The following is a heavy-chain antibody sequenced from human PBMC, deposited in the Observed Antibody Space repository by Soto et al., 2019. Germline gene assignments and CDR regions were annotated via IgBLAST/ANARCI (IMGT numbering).Heavy chain of an antibody. V-gene: IGHV4-34*01. CDR2: INHSGST. Sequence: PSETLSLTCAVYGGSFSGYYWSWIRQPPGKGLEWIGEINHSGSTNYNPSLKSRVTISVDTSKNQFSLKLSSVTAADTAVYYCARRAAYDILTGYSRDFDYWGQGTLVTVSS. CDR3: ARRAAYDILTGYSRDFDY. D-gene: IGHD3-9*01. J-gene: IGHJ4*02. CDR1: GGSFSGYY.